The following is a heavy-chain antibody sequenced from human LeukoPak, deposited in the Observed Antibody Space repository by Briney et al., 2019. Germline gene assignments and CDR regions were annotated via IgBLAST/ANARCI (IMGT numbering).Heavy chain of an antibody. CDR3: ARHVYFDWLFSKPNWFDP. J-gene: IGHJ5*02. Sequence: PSETLSLTCAVYGGSFSGYYWSWIRQPPGKGLEWIGEINHSGSTNYNPSLKSRVTISVDTSKNQFSLKLSSVTAADTAVYYCARHVYFDWLFSKPNWFDPWGQGTLVTVSS. CDR1: GGSFSGYY. V-gene: IGHV4-34*01. D-gene: IGHD3-9*01. CDR2: INHSGST.